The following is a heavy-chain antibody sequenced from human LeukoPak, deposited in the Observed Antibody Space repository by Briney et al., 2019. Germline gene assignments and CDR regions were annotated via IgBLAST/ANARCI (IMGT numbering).Heavy chain of an antibody. CDR3: ARNLPNSGVFTAQDI. CDR1: GYTFTAYY. J-gene: IGHJ3*02. Sequence: ASVKVSCKASGYTFTAYYIHWVRQAPGQGLDYMGRINPNSGATDCAQKFQARVIMTRDTSISTVYMELSRLTYDDTAVYYCARNLPNSGVFTAQDIWGQGTMVTVSS. D-gene: IGHD2-21*02. V-gene: IGHV1-2*06. CDR2: INPNSGAT.